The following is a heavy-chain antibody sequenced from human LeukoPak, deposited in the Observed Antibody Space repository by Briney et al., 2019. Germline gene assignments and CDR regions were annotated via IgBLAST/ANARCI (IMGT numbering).Heavy chain of an antibody. CDR3: AREPRRVYCSSTSCGGNDY. CDR1: GYSFTTYW. Sequence: PGESLKISCKGSGYSFTTYWIGWVRQMPGKGLEWIGIIYPGDSDTRYSPSFQGQVTISADKSISTAYLQWSSLKASDTAMYYCAREPRRVYCSSTSCGGNDYWGQGTLVTVSS. CDR2: IYPGDSDT. J-gene: IGHJ4*02. V-gene: IGHV5-51*03. D-gene: IGHD2-2*01.